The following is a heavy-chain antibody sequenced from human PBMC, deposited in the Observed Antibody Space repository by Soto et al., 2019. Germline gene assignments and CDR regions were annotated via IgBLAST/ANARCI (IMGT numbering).Heavy chain of an antibody. V-gene: IGHV3-30*04. CDR2: LSFDGKVK. D-gene: IGHD1-1*01. J-gene: IGHJ4*02. Sequence: LRLSCAASGFTSSSYPMHWLRQTPGKGLEWLTVLSFDGKVKHYADSVEGRFTVSRDISKNTLYLQMNSLRGEDTAVYYCARDPPRGSPDYFDYWGQGTPVTVSS. CDR1: GFTSSSYP. CDR3: ARDPPRGSPDYFDY.